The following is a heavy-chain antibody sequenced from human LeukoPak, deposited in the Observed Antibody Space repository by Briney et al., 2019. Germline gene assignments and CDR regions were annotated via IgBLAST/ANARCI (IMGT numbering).Heavy chain of an antibody. CDR1: GFTFSTYW. Sequence: PGGSLRLSCAASGFTFSTYWMHWVRQAAGKGLVWVSRINSDGSRTTYADSVKGRFTISRDNSKNTLYLQMNSLRAEDTAVYYCAKSFGVTGWYHFDYWGQGTLVTVSS. CDR3: AKSFGVTGWYHFDY. D-gene: IGHD6-19*01. J-gene: IGHJ4*02. V-gene: IGHV3-74*01. CDR2: INSDGSRT.